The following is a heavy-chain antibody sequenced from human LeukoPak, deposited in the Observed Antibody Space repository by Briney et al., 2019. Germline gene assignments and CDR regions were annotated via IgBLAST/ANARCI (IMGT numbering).Heavy chain of an antibody. CDR1: GFTFDDYA. Sequence: GRSLRLSCAASGFTFDDYAMHWVRQAPGKGLEGVSGISWNSGSIGYADSVKGRFTISRDNSKNTLYLQMNSLRAEDTAVYYCARGEGYSSSPPGFDYWGQGTLVTVSS. J-gene: IGHJ4*02. CDR3: ARGEGYSSSPPGFDY. CDR2: ISWNSGSI. V-gene: IGHV3-9*01. D-gene: IGHD6-6*01.